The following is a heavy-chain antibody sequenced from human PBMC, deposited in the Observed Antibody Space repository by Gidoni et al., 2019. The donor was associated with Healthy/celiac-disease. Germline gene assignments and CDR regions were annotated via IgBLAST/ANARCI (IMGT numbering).Heavy chain of an antibody. CDR3: ARKAPGTAMASPDRRFDY. CDR1: GFTFSSYS. CDR2: ISSSGSTI. Sequence: EVQLVESGGGLVKPGGSLRLSCAASGFTFSSYSMNWVRQAPGKGLEWVSSISSSGSTIYYADSVKGRFTISRDNAKNSLYLQMNSLRAEDTAVYYCARKAPGTAMASPDRRFDYWGQGTLVTVSS. J-gene: IGHJ4*02. V-gene: IGHV3-21*01. D-gene: IGHD5-18*01.